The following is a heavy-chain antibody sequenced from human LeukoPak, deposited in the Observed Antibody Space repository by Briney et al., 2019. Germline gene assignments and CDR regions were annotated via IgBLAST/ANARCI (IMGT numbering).Heavy chain of an antibody. J-gene: IGHJ1*01. CDR1: GFTFSSYA. CDR3: ARGNSPDASGAEYFQH. Sequence: PGGSLRLSCAASGFTFSSYAMHWVRQAPGKGLEYVSAISSNGGSTYYANSVKGRFTISRDNSKNTLYLQMGSLRAEDMAVYYCARGNSPDASGAEYFQHWGQGTLVTVSS. V-gene: IGHV3-64*01. CDR2: ISSNGGST. D-gene: IGHD2-21*01.